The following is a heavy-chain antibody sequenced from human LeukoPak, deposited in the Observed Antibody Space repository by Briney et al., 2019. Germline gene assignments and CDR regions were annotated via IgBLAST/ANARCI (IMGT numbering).Heavy chain of an antibody. CDR2: TRYDGSNE. CDR3: GGSGSYYFSPEKSDAFDI. CDR1: GFTFSSYG. J-gene: IGHJ3*02. D-gene: IGHD1-26*01. V-gene: IGHV3-30*02. Sequence: GGSLRLSCTASGFTFSSYGMHWVRQAPGKGLEWVAFTRYDGSNEHYADSVKGRFTISRDNSKNTVNLQMNSLRAEDTAIDYCGGSGSYYFSPEKSDAFDIWGQGTMVTVSS.